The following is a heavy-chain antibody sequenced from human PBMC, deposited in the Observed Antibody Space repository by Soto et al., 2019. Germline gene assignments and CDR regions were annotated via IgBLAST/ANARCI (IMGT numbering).Heavy chain of an antibody. V-gene: IGHV3-30-3*01. Sequence: PGGSLRLSCAASGFTFSSYAMHWVRQAPGKGLEWVAVISYDGSNKYYADSVKGRFTISRDNSKNTLYLQMNSLRAEDTAVYYCARSPLLWFGEFDYWGQGTLVTVSS. CDR3: ARSPLLWFGEFDY. CDR1: GFTFSSYA. CDR2: ISYDGSNK. D-gene: IGHD3-10*01. J-gene: IGHJ4*02.